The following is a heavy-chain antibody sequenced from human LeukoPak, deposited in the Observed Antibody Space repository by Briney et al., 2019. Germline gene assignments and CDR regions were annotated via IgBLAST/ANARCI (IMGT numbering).Heavy chain of an antibody. J-gene: IGHJ5*02. V-gene: IGHV1-8*03. Sequence: ASVKVSCKASGYTFTSYDINWVRQATGQGLEWMGWMNPNSGNTGYAQKFQGRVTITRNTSISTAYMELGSLRSEDTAVYYCARGRRRNWFDPWGQGTLVTVSS. CDR3: ARGRRRNWFDP. CDR2: MNPNSGNT. CDR1: GYTFTSYD.